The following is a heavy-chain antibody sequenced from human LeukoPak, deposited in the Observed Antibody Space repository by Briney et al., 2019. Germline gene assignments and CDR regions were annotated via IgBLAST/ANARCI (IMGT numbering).Heavy chain of an antibody. J-gene: IGHJ5*02. CDR2: IIPIFGTA. D-gene: IGHD5-24*01. CDR1: GGTLSSYA. CDR3: ARGEMATSWFDP. V-gene: IGHV1-69*05. Sequence: GASVKVSCKASGGTLSSYAISWVRQAPGQGLEWMGGIIPIFGTANYAQKFQGRVTITTDESTSTAYMELSSLRSEDTAVYYCARGEMATSWFDPWGQGTLVTVSS.